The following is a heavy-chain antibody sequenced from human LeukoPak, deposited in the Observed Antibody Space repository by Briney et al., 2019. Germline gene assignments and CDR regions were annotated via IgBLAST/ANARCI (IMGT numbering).Heavy chain of an antibody. V-gene: IGHV1-8*03. J-gene: IGHJ3*02. D-gene: IGHD6-19*01. CDR3: AREGWDYDAFDI. Sequence: ASVKVSCKASGYTFTSYDINWVRQATGQGLEWMGWMNPNSGNTGYAQKFQGRVTITRNTSISTAYMELSSLRSEDTAVYYCAREGWDYDAFDIWGQGTMVTVSS. CDR2: MNPNSGNT. CDR1: GYTFTSYD.